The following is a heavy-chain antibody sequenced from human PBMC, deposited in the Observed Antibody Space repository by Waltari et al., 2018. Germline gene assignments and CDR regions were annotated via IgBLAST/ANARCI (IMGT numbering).Heavy chain of an antibody. CDR3: ARAWGSGYPDY. CDR2: IYHSGST. CDR1: GYSISSGSY. J-gene: IGHJ4*02. D-gene: IGHD3-3*01. Sequence: QVQLQESGPGLVKPSETLSLTCAVSGYSISSGSYWGWIRQPPGKGLEWIGSIYHSGSTYYNPSLKSRVTISVDTSKNQFSLKLSSVTAADTAVYYCARAWGSGYPDYWGQGTLVTVSS. V-gene: IGHV4-38-2*01.